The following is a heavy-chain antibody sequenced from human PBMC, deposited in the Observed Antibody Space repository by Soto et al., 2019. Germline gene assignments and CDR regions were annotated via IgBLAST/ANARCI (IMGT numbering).Heavy chain of an antibody. Sequence: QVQLVESGGGVVQPGRSLRLSCAASGFTFSSYAMHWVRQAPGKGLEWVAVISYDGSNKYYADSVKGRFTISRDNSKNTLYLQMNSLRAEDTAVYYCARVYGDYDLYWGQGTLVTVSS. CDR3: ARVYGDYDLY. J-gene: IGHJ4*02. CDR2: ISYDGSNK. V-gene: IGHV3-30-3*01. CDR1: GFTFSSYA. D-gene: IGHD4-17*01.